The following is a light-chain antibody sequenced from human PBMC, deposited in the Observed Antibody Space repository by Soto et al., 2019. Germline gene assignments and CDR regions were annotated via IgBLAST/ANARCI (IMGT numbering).Light chain of an antibody. CDR1: SGAVGGYDF. CDR3: SSYAVSNNFVL. J-gene: IGLJ2*01. Sequence: QSALTQPPSASESPGQSVTISCTGTSGAVGGYDFVSWYQQYPGKAPKLLIYEVTKRPSGVPDRFSGSKSGKTASLTVSGLQPEDEADYYCSSYAVSNNFVLFGGGTKLTVL. V-gene: IGLV2-8*01. CDR2: EVT.